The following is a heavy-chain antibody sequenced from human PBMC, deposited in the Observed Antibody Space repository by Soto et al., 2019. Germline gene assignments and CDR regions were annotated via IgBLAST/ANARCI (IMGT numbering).Heavy chain of an antibody. Sequence: SETLSLTCTVSGGSVSSGSYYWSWIRHPPGKGLEWSGYIYYSGSTNYNPSLKSRVTISVDTSKNQFSLKLSSVTAADTAVYYCARDGCSGGSCYMFDYWGQGTLVTVSS. D-gene: IGHD2-15*01. CDR1: GGSVSSGSYY. CDR2: IYYSGST. J-gene: IGHJ4*02. CDR3: ARDGCSGGSCYMFDY. V-gene: IGHV4-61*01.